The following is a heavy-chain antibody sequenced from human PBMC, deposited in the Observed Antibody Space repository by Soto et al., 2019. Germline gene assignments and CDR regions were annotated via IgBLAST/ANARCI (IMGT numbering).Heavy chain of an antibody. CDR1: GFAVSTSGFG. CDR2: IYCDDDK. J-gene: IGHJ4*02. CDR3: AHRSVGDHPYSDY. Sequence: QITLKESGPTLVKPTQTLTLTGTCSGFAVSTSGFGVGWIRQPPGKALEWLALIYCDDDKRYSPSLKNRLTLTKDTPINQVVLPMTNMHPVETATHYCAHRSVGDHPYSDYWGQGNPGTV. D-gene: IGHD2-21*02. V-gene: IGHV2-5*02.